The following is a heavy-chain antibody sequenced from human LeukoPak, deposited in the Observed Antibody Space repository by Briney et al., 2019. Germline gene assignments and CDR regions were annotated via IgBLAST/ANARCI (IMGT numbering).Heavy chain of an antibody. CDR2: IYYSGST. CDR3: AKGYCSGTSCYTGLDY. D-gene: IGHD2-2*02. J-gene: IGHJ4*02. V-gene: IGHV4-59*01. CDR1: GGSISSYY. Sequence: PSETLSLTCTVSGGSISSYYWSWIRQPPGKGLEWIGYIYYSGSTNYNPSLKSRVTISVDTSKNQFSLKLSSVTAEDTAVYYSAKGYCSGTSCYTGLDYWGQGTLVTVSS.